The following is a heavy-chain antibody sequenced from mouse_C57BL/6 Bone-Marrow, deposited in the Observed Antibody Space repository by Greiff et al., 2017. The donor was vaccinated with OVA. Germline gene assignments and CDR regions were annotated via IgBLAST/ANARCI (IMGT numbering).Heavy chain of an antibody. D-gene: IGHD1-1*01. Sequence: QVHVKQSGPGLVAPSQSLSITCTVSGFSLTSYGVHWVRQPPGKGLEWLVVIWSDGSTTYNSALKSRLSISKDNSKSQVFLKMNSLQTDDTAMYYCARQGYGSSYDWYFDVWGTGTTVTVSS. CDR3: ARQGYGSSYDWYFDV. CDR1: GFSLTSYG. J-gene: IGHJ1*03. CDR2: IWSDGST. V-gene: IGHV2-6-1*01.